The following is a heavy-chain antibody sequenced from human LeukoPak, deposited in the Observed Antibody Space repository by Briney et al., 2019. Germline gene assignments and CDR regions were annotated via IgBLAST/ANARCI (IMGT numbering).Heavy chain of an antibody. CDR3: VYYYGSGSVEY. J-gene: IGHJ4*02. V-gene: IGHV4-39*01. CDR1: GGSITSSNYY. Sequence: SETLSLTCTVSGGSITSSNYYWGWIRQPPGKGLEWIGSFYYSGSTNYNPSLKSRVTISVDTSKNQFSMKLSSVTAADTAVYYCVYYYGSGSVEYWGQGTLVTVSS. D-gene: IGHD3-10*01. CDR2: FYYSGST.